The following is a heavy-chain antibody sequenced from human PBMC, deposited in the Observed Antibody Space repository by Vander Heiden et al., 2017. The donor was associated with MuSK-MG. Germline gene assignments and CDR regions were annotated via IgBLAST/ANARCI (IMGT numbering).Heavy chain of an antibody. V-gene: IGHV3-7*01. D-gene: IGHD2-15*01. Sequence: EVQLVASGGGLVQPGGSLRLSCDAAGFMFSNYWMIWVRQAPGKGLEGVANIKQSGGQESYADSVKGRFTISRDNAKNSLFLKMDSLRLEDTAVYYCARDRDYSAGGAHFEAFDIWGQGT. CDR3: ARDRDYSAGGAHFEAFDI. CDR1: GFMFSNYW. J-gene: IGHJ3*02. CDR2: IKQSGGQE.